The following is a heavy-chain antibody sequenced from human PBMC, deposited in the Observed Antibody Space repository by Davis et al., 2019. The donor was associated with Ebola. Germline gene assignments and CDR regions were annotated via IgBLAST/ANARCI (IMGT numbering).Heavy chain of an antibody. CDR2: IYFTSKWFN. CDR1: GDSVSGNSGA. Sequence: PSETLSLTCAISGDSVSGNSGAWNWIRQSPSRGLEWLGRIYFTSKWFNDYAISVQSRITINPDTSENQFSLQLNSVTPEDTAVYYCARGWLRTGLDYWGQGTLVTVSS. CDR3: ARGWLRTGLDY. J-gene: IGHJ4*02. D-gene: IGHD5-12*01. V-gene: IGHV6-1*01.